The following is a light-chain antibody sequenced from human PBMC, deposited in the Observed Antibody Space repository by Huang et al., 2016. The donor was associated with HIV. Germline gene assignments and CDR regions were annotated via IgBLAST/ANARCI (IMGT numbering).Light chain of an antibody. CDR2: AES. J-gene: IGKJ2*01. CDR3: HQSYVSPQT. CDR1: HNIIKY. V-gene: IGKV1-39*01. Sequence: DVELTQSPSSLSSSVGARITITCRASHNIIKYLNWYQQIPGESPRLLIYAESNLQSGVPSRFTGSGSGTDFALTITGLRPEDFATYYCHQSYVSPQTFGQGT.